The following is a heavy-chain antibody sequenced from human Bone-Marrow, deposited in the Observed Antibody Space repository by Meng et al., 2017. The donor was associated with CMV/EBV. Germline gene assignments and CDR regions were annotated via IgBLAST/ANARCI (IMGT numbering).Heavy chain of an antibody. CDR2: IYHSGST. V-gene: IGHV4-38-2*02. CDR3: ARARFDY. CDR1: GYFISSGYY. J-gene: IGHJ4*02. Sequence: SETLSLTCTVSGYFISSGYYWGWVRQPPGKGLEWIGSIYHSGSTYYNTSLKSRVTISVDTSKNQFSLKLISVTAADTAVYYCARARFDYWGQGTLVTVSS.